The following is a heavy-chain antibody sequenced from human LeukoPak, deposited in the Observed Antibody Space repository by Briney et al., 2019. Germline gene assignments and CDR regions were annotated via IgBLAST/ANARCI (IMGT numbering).Heavy chain of an antibody. J-gene: IGHJ5*02. CDR1: RYTFTSYD. CDR3: ARGNSGSYVNWFDP. V-gene: IGHV1-8*03. Sequence: GASVKVSCKASRYTFTSYDINWVRQATGQGLEWMGWMNPNSGNTDYAQKFQGRVTITRNTSISTAYMELSSLRSEDTAVYYCARGNSGSYVNWFDPWGQGTLVTVSS. CDR2: MNPNSGNT. D-gene: IGHD1-26*01.